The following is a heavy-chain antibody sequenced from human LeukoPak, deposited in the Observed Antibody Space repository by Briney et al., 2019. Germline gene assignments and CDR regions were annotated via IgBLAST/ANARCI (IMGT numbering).Heavy chain of an antibody. Sequence: GASVKVSCKASGYTFTSYYMHWVRQAPGQGLEWMGIINPSGGSTSYAQKFQGRVTMTRDTSTSTVYMELSSLRSEDTAVYYCARDEALLLYYDFWSGYSRFDPWGQGTLVTVSS. J-gene: IGHJ5*02. V-gene: IGHV1-46*01. CDR2: INPSGGST. CDR3: ARDEALLLYYDFWSGYSRFDP. D-gene: IGHD3-3*01. CDR1: GYTFTSYY.